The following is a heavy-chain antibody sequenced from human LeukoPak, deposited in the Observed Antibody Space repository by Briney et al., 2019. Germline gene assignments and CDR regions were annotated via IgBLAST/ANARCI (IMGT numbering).Heavy chain of an antibody. J-gene: IGHJ4*02. CDR3: ARDPHPYYYDSSGYKGFYFDY. CDR2: IIPILGIA. CDR1: GGTFSSYA. D-gene: IGHD3-22*01. V-gene: IGHV1-69*04. Sequence: GASVKVSCKASGGTFSSYAISWVRQAPGQGLEWMGRIIPILGIANYAQKFQGRVTITADKSTSTAYMELSSLRSEDTAVYYCARDPHPYYYDSSGYKGFYFDYWGQGTLVTVSS.